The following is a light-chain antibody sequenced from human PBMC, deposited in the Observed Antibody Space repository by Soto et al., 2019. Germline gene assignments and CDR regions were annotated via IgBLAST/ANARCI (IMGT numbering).Light chain of an antibody. CDR2: WAS. V-gene: IGKV4-1*01. J-gene: IGKJ1*01. Sequence: DIVMTQSPESLAESLGERATINCTSSQSVFYSPKNKDYLAWFQQKAGQPPKLLIYWASTRASGVPDRFSGGGSGTDFTLTISSLHSEDVAVYYCQQYYSVPWTFGHGTKVDIK. CDR3: QQYYSVPWT. CDR1: QSVFYSPKNKDY.